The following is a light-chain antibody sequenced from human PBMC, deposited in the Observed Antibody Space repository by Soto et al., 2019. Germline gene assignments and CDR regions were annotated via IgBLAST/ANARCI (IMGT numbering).Light chain of an antibody. CDR1: QSLLHNNGYNY. CDR2: LGS. Sequence: DIVMTQSPLSLPVTPGEPASISCRSSQSLLHNNGYNYLDWYLQKPEQSPQLVIYLGSNRASGVPDRFSGSGSGTDFTLKISRVEADDVGVYYCMQALETPLYTFGQGTKLEIK. V-gene: IGKV2-28*01. CDR3: MQALETPLYT. J-gene: IGKJ2*01.